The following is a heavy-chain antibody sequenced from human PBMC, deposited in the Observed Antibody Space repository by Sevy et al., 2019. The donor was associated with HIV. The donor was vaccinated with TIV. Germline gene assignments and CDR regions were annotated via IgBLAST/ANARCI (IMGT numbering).Heavy chain of an antibody. CDR2: ISGSGGST. V-gene: IGHV3-23*01. CDR3: AKDPLSYCGGDCYPEGDYFDY. CDR1: GFTFSSYA. D-gene: IGHD2-21*01. J-gene: IGHJ4*02. Sequence: GGSLRLSCAASGFTFSSYAMSWVRQAPGKGLEWVSAISGSGGSTYYADSVKGRFTISRDNSKNTLYLQMNSLRAEDTAVYYCAKDPLSYCGGDCYPEGDYFDYWGQGTLVTVSS.